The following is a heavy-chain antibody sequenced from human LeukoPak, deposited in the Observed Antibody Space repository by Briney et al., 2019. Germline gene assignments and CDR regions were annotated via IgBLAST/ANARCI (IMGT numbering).Heavy chain of an antibody. CDR1: GFSFTSYW. Sequence: GESLRISCKGSGFSFTSYWISWARQMPGKGLEWMGRIDPSDSYTNYSPSFQGHVTISADKSISTAYLQWSSLKASDTAMYYCARLRYDILAGYQKDYWGQGTLVTVSS. D-gene: IGHD3-9*01. CDR2: IDPSDSYT. CDR3: ARLRYDILAGYQKDY. V-gene: IGHV5-10-1*01. J-gene: IGHJ4*02.